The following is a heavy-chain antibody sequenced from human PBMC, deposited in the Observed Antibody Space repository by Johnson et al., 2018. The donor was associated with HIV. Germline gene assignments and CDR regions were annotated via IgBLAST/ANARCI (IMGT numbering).Heavy chain of an antibody. D-gene: IGHD7-27*01. J-gene: IGHJ3*02. CDR3: AKDERQLGGWSHAFDM. CDR1: GLTFSRYA. V-gene: IGHV3-64*01. Sequence: VQLVESGGGVVQPGGSLRLSCAASGLTFSRYAMYWVRQAPGKGLEYVSAFSSNGGSTYYANSVKGRFTISRDNSKNTLYLQMKSLRGEDTAIYYCAKDERQLGGWSHAFDMWGQGTKVSVSS. CDR2: FSSNGGST.